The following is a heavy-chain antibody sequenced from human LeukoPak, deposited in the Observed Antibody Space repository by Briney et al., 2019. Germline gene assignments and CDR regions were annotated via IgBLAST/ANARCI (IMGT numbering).Heavy chain of an antibody. Sequence: GGSLRLSCAASGFTFGSYAMSWVRQAPGQGLEWVSAISGSGGSTYYADSVKGRFTISRDNSKNTLYLQMNSLRAEDTAVYYCAKGGHDYDSSGYRFDYWGQGTLVTVSS. CDR3: AKGGHDYDSSGYRFDY. V-gene: IGHV3-23*01. CDR2: ISGSGGST. D-gene: IGHD3-22*01. CDR1: GFTFGSYA. J-gene: IGHJ4*02.